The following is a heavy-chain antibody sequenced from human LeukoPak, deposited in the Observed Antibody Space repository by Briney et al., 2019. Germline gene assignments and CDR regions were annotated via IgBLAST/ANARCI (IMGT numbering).Heavy chain of an antibody. J-gene: IGHJ4*02. V-gene: IGHV4-4*07. Sequence: SETLSLTCTVSGGSISSYYWSWIRQPAGKGLEWIGRIYTSGSTNYNPSLKSRVTMSVDTSKNQFSLKLSSVTAADTAVYYCARGINRGKGVPYYFDYWGQGTLVTVSS. CDR1: GGSISSYY. CDR3: ARGINRGKGVPYYFDY. CDR2: IYTSGST. D-gene: IGHD2/OR15-2a*01.